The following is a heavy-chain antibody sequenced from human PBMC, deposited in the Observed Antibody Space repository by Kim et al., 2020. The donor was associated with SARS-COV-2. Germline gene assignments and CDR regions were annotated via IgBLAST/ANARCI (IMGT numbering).Heavy chain of an antibody. Sequence: GGSLRLSCTASGFTFGDYAMSWVRQAPGKGLEWVGFIRSKAYGGTTEYAASVKGRFTISRDDSKSIAYLQMNSLKTEDTAVYYCTRDGDYYDSSGYHDAFDIWGQGTMVTVSS. CDR3: TRDGDYYDSSGYHDAFDI. V-gene: IGHV3-49*04. J-gene: IGHJ3*02. CDR2: IRSKAYGGTT. D-gene: IGHD3-22*01. CDR1: GFTFGDYA.